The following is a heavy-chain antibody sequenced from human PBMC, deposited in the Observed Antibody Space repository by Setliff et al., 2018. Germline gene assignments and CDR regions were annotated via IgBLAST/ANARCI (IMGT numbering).Heavy chain of an antibody. CDR1: GYSFSNFW. Sequence: GESLKISCKGSGYSFSNFWIGWVRQMPGKGLEWMGIIYPGDSHTRYSPSFQGQVTISADKSISTAYLQWSSLKASDTAMDYCARGRGYSGYDHFDYWGQGTLVTVSS. D-gene: IGHD5-12*01. CDR3: ARGRGYSGYDHFDY. CDR2: IYPGDSHT. V-gene: IGHV5-51*01. J-gene: IGHJ4*02.